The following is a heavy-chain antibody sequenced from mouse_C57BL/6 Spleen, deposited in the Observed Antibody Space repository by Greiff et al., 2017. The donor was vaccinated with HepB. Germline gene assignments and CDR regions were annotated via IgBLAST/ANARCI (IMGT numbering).Heavy chain of an antibody. D-gene: IGHD2-3*01. Sequence: QVQLQQSGPELVKPGASVKISCKASGYAFSSSWMNWVKQRPGKGLEWIGRIYPGDGDTNYNGKFKGKATLTADKSSSTAYMQLSSLTSEDSAVYFCARDYDGYPFFDYWGQGTTLTVSS. V-gene: IGHV1-82*01. J-gene: IGHJ2*01. CDR3: ARDYDGYPFFDY. CDR1: GYAFSSSW. CDR2: IYPGDGDT.